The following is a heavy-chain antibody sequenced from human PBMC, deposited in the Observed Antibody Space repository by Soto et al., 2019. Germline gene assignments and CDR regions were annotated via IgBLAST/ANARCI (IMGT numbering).Heavy chain of an antibody. CDR2: TYYRSKWYN. D-gene: IGHD3-3*01. V-gene: IGHV6-1*01. CDR3: ARVPSDFWSYYYYGMDV. J-gene: IGHJ6*02. Sequence: SQTLSLTCAISGDSVSSNSAAWNWIRQYPSRGLEWLGRTYYRSKWYNDYAVSVKSRITINQDTSKNQFSLQLNSVTPEDTAVYYCARVPSDFWSYYYYGMDVWGQGTTVTVSS. CDR1: GDSVSSNSAA.